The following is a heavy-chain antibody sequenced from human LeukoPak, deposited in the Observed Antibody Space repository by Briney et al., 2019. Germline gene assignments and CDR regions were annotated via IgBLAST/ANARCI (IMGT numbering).Heavy chain of an antibody. CDR1: GFTFSDYY. CDR2: IGSSGRTI. J-gene: IGHJ3*02. Sequence: GGSLRLSCAASGFTFSDYYMSWIRQAPGKGLEWVSYIGSSGRTIYYADSVKGRFTISRDNAKNSLYLQMNSLRAEDTAVYYCARDLNSGIAFDAFDIWGQGTMVTVSS. CDR3: ARDLNSGIAFDAFDI. D-gene: IGHD2-15*01. V-gene: IGHV3-11*04.